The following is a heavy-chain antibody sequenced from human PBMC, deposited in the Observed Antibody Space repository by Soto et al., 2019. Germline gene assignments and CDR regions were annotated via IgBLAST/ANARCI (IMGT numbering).Heavy chain of an antibody. CDR3: ANARYCSGGSCYGLTSYYGMDV. J-gene: IGHJ6*02. Sequence: EVHLLESGGGLVQPGGSLRLSCAASGFTFSSYAMSWVRQAPGKGLEWVSGISGSGAGTYYADSVQGRFTISRDNSEKTLYLEMNSLRAEDTAVYYCANARYCSGGSCYGLTSYYGMDVWGQGTTVTVSS. D-gene: IGHD2-15*01. V-gene: IGHV3-23*01. CDR2: ISGSGAGT. CDR1: GFTFSSYA.